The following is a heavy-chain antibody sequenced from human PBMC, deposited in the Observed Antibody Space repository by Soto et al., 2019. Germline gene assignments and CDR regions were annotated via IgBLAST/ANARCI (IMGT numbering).Heavy chain of an antibody. CDR3: ERESLCSGGNCYSRSWFDP. CDR1: GGSISRYY. V-gene: IGHV4-59*01. CDR2: INNSGTT. D-gene: IGHD2-15*01. Sequence: QVQLQESGPGLVKPSETLSLTCTVSGGSISRYYWSWIRQPPGKGLEWIGNINNSGTTNYNPSLKSRGIISVDTSKNQCSLKLSSVTAADTAVYYCERESLCSGGNCYSRSWFDPWGQGTLVTVSS. J-gene: IGHJ5*02.